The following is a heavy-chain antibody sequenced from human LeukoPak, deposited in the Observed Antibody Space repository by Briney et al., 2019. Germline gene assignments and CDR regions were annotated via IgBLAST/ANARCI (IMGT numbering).Heavy chain of an antibody. D-gene: IGHD6-19*01. CDR3: ARDISAYSSDPGY. Sequence: GGSLRLSCAASGFTFSSYSMHWVRQAPGKGLEWVAVISYDGSNKYYADSVKGRFIISRDNSKNTLYLQMNSLRAEDTAVYYCARDISAYSSDPGYWGQGTLVTVPS. CDR2: ISYDGSNK. CDR1: GFTFSSYS. J-gene: IGHJ4*02. V-gene: IGHV3-30-3*01.